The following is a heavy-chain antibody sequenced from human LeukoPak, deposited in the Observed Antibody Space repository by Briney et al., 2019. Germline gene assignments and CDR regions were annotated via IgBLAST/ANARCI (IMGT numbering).Heavy chain of an antibody. CDR2: ISGDGGNT. CDR3: VRKPLGGPIDY. J-gene: IGHJ4*02. D-gene: IGHD3-16*01. CDR1: GFTFDDYA. V-gene: IGHV3-43*02. Sequence: GGSLRLSCAASGFTFDDYAMHWVRQAPGKGLEWVSLISGDGGNTYYADSVKGRFTISRDNSKNSLYLQMDSLRAEDTAVYYCVRKPLGGPIDYWGQGTLVTVSS.